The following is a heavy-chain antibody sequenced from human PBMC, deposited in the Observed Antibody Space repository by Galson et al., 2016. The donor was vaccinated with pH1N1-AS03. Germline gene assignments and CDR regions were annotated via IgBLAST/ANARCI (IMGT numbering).Heavy chain of an antibody. V-gene: IGHV1-18*01. CDR3: ARDESGYMY. CDR2: ISGYDGHT. Sequence: SVKVSCKASGYTFVNYGISWVRRAPGQGLEWMGWISGYDGHTGYAQKFQGRVTMTTGTSTNTAYMELRSLTSDDTAVYYCARDESGYMYWGQGTLVPVSS. CDR1: GYTFVNYG. J-gene: IGHJ4*02. D-gene: IGHD3-3*01.